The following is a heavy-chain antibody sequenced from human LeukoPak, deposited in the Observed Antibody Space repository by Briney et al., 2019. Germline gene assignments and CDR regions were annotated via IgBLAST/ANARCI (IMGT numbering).Heavy chain of an antibody. V-gene: IGHV1-69*06. CDR3: ARDREQLGIYGY. J-gene: IGHJ4*02. Sequence: SVKVSCKASGYTFTGYYMHWVRQAPGQGLEWMGGIIPIFGTANYAQKFQGRVTITADKSTSTAYMELSSLRSEDTAVYYCARDREQLGIYGYWGQGTLVTVSS. CDR2: IIPIFGTA. D-gene: IGHD6-6*01. CDR1: GYTFTGYY.